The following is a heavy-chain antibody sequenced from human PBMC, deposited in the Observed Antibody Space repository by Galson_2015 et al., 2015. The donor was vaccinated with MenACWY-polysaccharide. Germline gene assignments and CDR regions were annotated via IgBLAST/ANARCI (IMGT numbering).Heavy chain of an antibody. CDR3: ARMHIVLDATDAFDI. CDR1: GFSLSTYEMC. CDR2: IDWRDNK. V-gene: IGHV2-70*11. Sequence: PALVKPTQTLTLTCTFSGFSLSTYEMCIYWVRQPPGKALEWLGRIDWRDNKYYTTSLKTRLTISKDTSTNQVVLTVTNVDPVDTATYYCARMHIVLDATDAFDIWGQGTMVTVSS. D-gene: IGHD3-22*01. J-gene: IGHJ3*02.